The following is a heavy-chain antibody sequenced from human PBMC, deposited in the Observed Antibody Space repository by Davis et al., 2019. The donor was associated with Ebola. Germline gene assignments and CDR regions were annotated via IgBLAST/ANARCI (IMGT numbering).Heavy chain of an antibody. J-gene: IGHJ6*04. V-gene: IGHV3-7*03. CDR2: IKQDGNER. CDR1: GFTFSSYG. D-gene: IGHD2-15*01. Sequence: GESLKISCAASGFTFSSYGMHWVRQAPGKGLEWVANIKQDGNERYYVDSVKGRFTISRDNAKNSLYLQMNSLRAEDTALYYCAKDMGYCSGGSCHYGMDVWGKGTTVTVSS. CDR3: AKDMGYCSGGSCHYGMDV.